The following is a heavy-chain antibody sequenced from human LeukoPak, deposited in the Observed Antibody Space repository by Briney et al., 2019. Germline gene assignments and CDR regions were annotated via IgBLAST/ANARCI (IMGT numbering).Heavy chain of an antibody. V-gene: IGHV4-59*01. J-gene: IGHJ6*03. CDR3: ARSFMGGNSAGYYYYMDV. D-gene: IGHD4-23*01. CDR1: GGSITNYY. Sequence: SETLSLTCTVSGGSITNYYWTWIRQPPGKGLEWIGYVYYSGSTNYNPSLKSRVTISVDTSKNQFSLKLSSVTAADTAVYYCARSFMGGNSAGYYYYMDVWGKGTTVTVSS. CDR2: VYYSGST.